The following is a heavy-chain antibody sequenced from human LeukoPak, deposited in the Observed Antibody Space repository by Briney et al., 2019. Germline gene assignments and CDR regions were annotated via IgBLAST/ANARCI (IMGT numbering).Heavy chain of an antibody. CDR3: ASYRGTWFDY. D-gene: IGHD4-11*01. J-gene: IGHJ4*02. CDR2: IYYSGGT. V-gene: IGHV4-39*01. Sequence: PSETLSLTCTVSGGSISSSSYYWGWIRQPPGKGLEWIGSIYYSGGTYYNPSLKSRVTISVDTSKNQFSLKLSSVTAADTAVYYCASYRGTWFDYWGQGTLVTVSS. CDR1: GGSISSSSYY.